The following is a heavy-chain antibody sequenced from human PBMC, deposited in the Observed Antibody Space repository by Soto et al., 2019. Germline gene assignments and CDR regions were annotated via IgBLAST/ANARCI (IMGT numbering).Heavy chain of an antibody. V-gene: IGHV1-3*01. CDR2: INAGNGNT. D-gene: IGHD2-15*01. Sequence: GASVKVSCKASGYTFTSYAMHWVRQAPGQRLEWMGWINAGNGNTKYSQKFQGRVTITRDTSASTAYMELSSLRSEDTAVYYCARDLISGGGGSCRDWGQGTMVTVSS. J-gene: IGHJ3*01. CDR3: ARDLISGGGGSCRD. CDR1: GYTFTSYA.